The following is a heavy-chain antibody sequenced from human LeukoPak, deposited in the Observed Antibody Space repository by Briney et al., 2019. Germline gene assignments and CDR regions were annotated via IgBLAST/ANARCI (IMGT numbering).Heavy chain of an antibody. J-gene: IGHJ5*02. CDR2: MYHSGIT. V-gene: IGHV4-38-2*01. Sequence: PSETLSLTCAVSGYSINSAYYWGWIRPPPGKGLEWIGSMYHSGITYYNPSLKSRVTISVDTSKNQFSLKLNSVTAAGTAVYYCARLTPGKNWFDPWGQGTLVTVSS. CDR3: ARLTPGKNWFDP. D-gene: IGHD3-10*01. CDR1: GYSINSAYY.